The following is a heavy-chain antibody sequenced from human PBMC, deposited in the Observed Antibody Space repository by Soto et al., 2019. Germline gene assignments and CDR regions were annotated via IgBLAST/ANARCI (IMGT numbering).Heavy chain of an antibody. J-gene: IGHJ3*02. Sequence: ASVKVSCKASGYTFTGYYMHWVRQAPGQGLEWMGWINPNSGGTNYAQKFQGWVTMTRDTSISTAYMELSRLRSDDTAVYYCARRVGARDSFDAFDIWGQGTMVTVSS. CDR1: GYTFTGYY. V-gene: IGHV1-2*04. CDR2: INPNSGGT. CDR3: ARRVGARDSFDAFDI. D-gene: IGHD1-26*01.